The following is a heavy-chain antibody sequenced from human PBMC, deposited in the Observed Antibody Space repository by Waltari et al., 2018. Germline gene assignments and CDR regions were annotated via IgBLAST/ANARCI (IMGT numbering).Heavy chain of an antibody. J-gene: IGHJ4*02. V-gene: IGHV4-59*01. D-gene: IGHD3-10*01. CDR2: IYYTGST. Sequence: QVQLQESGPGLVKPSETLSLACTVSGGSISPFYWSWIRQPPGKGLEILGYIYYTGSTNYNPSLKGRVTMSVDRSRNQVSLKLSSVTAADTAVYFCSRHRGGFDSWGQGTLVTVSS. CDR3: SRHRGGFDS. CDR1: GGSISPFY.